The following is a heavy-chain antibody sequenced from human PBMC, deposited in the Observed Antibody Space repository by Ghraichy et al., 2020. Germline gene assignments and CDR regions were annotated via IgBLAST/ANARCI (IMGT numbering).Heavy chain of an antibody. Sequence: TLSLTCTVSGGSISSGGYYWSWIRQHPGKGLEWIGYIYYSGSTYYNPSLKSRVTISVDTSKNQFSLKLSSVTAADTAVYYCARSHRMGIAAAGPFDPWGQGTLVTVSS. CDR1: GGSISSGGYY. J-gene: IGHJ5*02. CDR3: ARSHRMGIAAAGPFDP. CDR2: IYYSGST. V-gene: IGHV4-31*03. D-gene: IGHD6-13*01.